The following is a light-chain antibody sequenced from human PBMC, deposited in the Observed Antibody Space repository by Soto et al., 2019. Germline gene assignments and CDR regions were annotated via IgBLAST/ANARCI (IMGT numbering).Light chain of an antibody. J-gene: IGKJ5*01. Sequence: VLSQSPAALSVSPGERATLSCRASQSVSTNLAWYQQGPGQALMLLIYGASARATGIPARFSGSGAGTEFTLTISSLQSEDFAVYYCHQYNNWRTFGQGTRLEI. V-gene: IGKV3-15*01. CDR2: GAS. CDR3: HQYNNWRT. CDR1: QSVSTN.